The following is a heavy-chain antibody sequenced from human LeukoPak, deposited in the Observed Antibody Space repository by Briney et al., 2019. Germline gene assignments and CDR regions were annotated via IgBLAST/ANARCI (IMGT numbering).Heavy chain of an antibody. J-gene: IGHJ2*01. CDR2: IYYSGST. Sequence: PSETLSLTCTVSGGSISSSSYYWGWIRQPPGKGLEWIGSIYYSGSTYYNPSLKSRVTISVDTSKNQFSLKLSSVTAADTAVYYCARQSPEMATITWYFDLWGRGTLVTVSS. CDR3: ARQSPEMATITWYFDL. V-gene: IGHV4-39*01. CDR1: GGSISSSSYY. D-gene: IGHD5-24*01.